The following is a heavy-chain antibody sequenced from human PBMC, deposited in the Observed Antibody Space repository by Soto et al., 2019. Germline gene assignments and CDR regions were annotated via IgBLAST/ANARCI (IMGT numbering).Heavy chain of an antibody. Sequence: SETLSLTCTVSGASISGFYWSWIRKSAGKGLEWIGRIYATGTTDYNPSLKSRVMMSVDTSKKQFSLKLRSVTAADTAVYYRVRDGTKTLRDWFDPWGQGISVAVSS. CDR3: VRDGTKTLRDWFDP. CDR1: GASISGFY. CDR2: IYATGTT. D-gene: IGHD1-1*01. J-gene: IGHJ5*02. V-gene: IGHV4-4*07.